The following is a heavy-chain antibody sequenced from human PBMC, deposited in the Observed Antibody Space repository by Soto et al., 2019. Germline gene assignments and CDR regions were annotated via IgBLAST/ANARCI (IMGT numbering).Heavy chain of an antibody. D-gene: IGHD1-26*01. CDR2: IYSGGST. CDR3: ARSPMGATYFDY. Sequence: EVQLVESGGGLIQPGGSLRLSCAASGFTVSSNYMSWVRQAPGKGLEWVSVIYSGGSTYYADSVKGRFTISRDNSKHPLYLQMNSLRAEDTAVYYCARSPMGATYFDYWGQGTLVTVSS. CDR1: GFTVSSNY. J-gene: IGHJ4*02. V-gene: IGHV3-53*01.